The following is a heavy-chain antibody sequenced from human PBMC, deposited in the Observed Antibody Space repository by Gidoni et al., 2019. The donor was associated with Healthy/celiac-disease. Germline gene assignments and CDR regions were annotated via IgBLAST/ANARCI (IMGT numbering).Heavy chain of an antibody. D-gene: IGHD2-15*01. V-gene: IGHV3-48*03. Sequence: EVKLVESGGGLVQPGGYLRLSCAASGFTFSSYEMNWFRQAPGKGLEWVSYISSSGSTIYYADSVKGRFTISRDNAKNSLYLQMNSLRAEDTAVYYCARTYCSGGSCYSGSDFDYWGQGTLVTVSS. CDR1: GFTFSSYE. CDR3: ARTYCSGGSCYSGSDFDY. CDR2: ISSSGSTI. J-gene: IGHJ4*02.